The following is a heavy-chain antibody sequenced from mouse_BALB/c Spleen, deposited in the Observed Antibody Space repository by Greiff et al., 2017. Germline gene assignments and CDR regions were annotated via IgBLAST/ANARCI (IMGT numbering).Heavy chain of an antibody. CDR3: ARSDYYGAMDY. J-gene: IGHJ4*01. CDR2: ISSGSSTI. CDR1: GFTFSSFG. D-gene: IGHD1-1*01. V-gene: IGHV5-17*02. Sequence: EVQRVESGGGLVQPGGSRKLSCAASGFTFSSFGMHWVRQAPEKGLEWVAYISSGSSTIYYADTVKGRFTISRDNPKNTLFLQMTSLRSEDTAMYYCARSDYYGAMDYWGQGTSVTVSS.